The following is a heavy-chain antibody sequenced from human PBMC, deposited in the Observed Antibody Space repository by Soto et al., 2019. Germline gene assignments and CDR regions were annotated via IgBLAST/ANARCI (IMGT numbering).Heavy chain of an antibody. D-gene: IGHD2-8*01. CDR3: ARGANGVDDAFDI. CDR2: INPNSGGT. V-gene: IGHV1-2*04. J-gene: IGHJ3*02. CDR1: GYTFTGYY. Sequence: GASVKVSCKASGYTFTGYYMHWVRQAPGQGLEWMGWINPNSGGTNYAQKFQGWVTMTRNTSISTAYMELSRLRSDDTAVYYCARGANGVDDAFDIWGQGTMVTVSS.